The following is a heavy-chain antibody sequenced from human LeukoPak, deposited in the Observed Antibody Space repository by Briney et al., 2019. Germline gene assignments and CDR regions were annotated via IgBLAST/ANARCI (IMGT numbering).Heavy chain of an antibody. Sequence: GGSLRLSCAASGFSFSNYWMHWVRQAPGKGLVWVTRMNSDGSATYYAGSVQGRFTISRDNAKNTLYLQMNSLRAEDTAMYFCAKGPNYFDSWGQGTQVTVSS. J-gene: IGHJ4*02. CDR2: MNSDGSAT. V-gene: IGHV3-74*01. CDR1: GFSFSNYW. CDR3: AKGPNYFDS.